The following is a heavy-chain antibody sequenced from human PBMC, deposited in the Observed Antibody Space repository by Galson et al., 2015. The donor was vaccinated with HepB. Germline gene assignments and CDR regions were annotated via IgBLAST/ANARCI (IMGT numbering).Heavy chain of an antibody. Sequence: ETLSLTCAVSGGSITSFYWSWIRQPPGKGLEWIGYMYYSGTTNYSPSLKSRVTISVDTSKNQFSLQLSPVTAADTAIYYCARQFGSPSYYYAMDVWGQGTTVTVSS. CDR1: GGSITSFY. J-gene: IGHJ6*02. D-gene: IGHD3-10*01. CDR2: MYYSGTT. V-gene: IGHV4-59*01. CDR3: ARQFGSPSYYYAMDV.